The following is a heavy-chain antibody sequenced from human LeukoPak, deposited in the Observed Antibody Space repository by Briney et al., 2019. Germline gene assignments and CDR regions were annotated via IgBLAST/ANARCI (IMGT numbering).Heavy chain of an antibody. D-gene: IGHD1-26*01. Sequence: NSSGTLSLTCAVSGGSISSSNWWSWVRQPPGKGLEWIGEINHSGSTNYNPSLKGRVTISVDTSKNQFSLKLSSVTAADTAVYYCARGLFSGGSPAGYWGQGTLVTVSS. CDR3: ARGLFSGGSPAGY. CDR2: INHSGST. CDR1: GGSISSSNW. J-gene: IGHJ4*02. V-gene: IGHV4-4*02.